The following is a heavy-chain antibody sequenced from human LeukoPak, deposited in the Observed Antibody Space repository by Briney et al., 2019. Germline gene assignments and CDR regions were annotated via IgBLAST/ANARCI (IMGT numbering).Heavy chain of an antibody. V-gene: IGHV4-59*01. Sequence: SETLSLTCTVSGGSISSYYWSWIRQPPGKGLEWIGYIYYSGSTNYNPSLKSRVTISVDTSKNQFSLKLSSVTAADTAVYYCARVGAEGYYYYCMDVWGKGTTVTVSS. CDR3: ARVGAEGYYYYCMDV. CDR1: GGSISSYY. CDR2: IYYSGST. D-gene: IGHD4-17*01. J-gene: IGHJ6*03.